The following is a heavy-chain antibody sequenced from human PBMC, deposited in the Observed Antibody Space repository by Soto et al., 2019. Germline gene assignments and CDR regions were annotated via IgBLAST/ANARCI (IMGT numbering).Heavy chain of an antibody. V-gene: IGHV4-31*03. Sequence: QVQLQESGPGLVKPSQTLSLTCTVSGGSISSGGYYWTWIRQLPGKGLEWIGSIYYSGSTYYNPSLKKRVMLSVDTSENQFSLRLNSVTAADTALYYCARRLNWGPAYYFDYWGQGTLVTVTS. CDR2: IYYSGST. D-gene: IGHD7-27*01. CDR3: ARRLNWGPAYYFDY. J-gene: IGHJ4*02. CDR1: GGSISSGGYY.